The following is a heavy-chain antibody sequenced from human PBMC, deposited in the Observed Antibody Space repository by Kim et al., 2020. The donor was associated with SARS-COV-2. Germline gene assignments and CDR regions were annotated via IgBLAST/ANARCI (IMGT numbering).Heavy chain of an antibody. Sequence: SETLSLTCTVSGGSISSYYWSWIRQPPGKGLEWIGYIYYSGSTNYNPSLKSRVTISVDTSKNQFSLKLSSVTAADTAVYYCARARGSYYYYYGMDVWGQGTTVTVSS. CDR3: ARARGSYYYYYGMDV. J-gene: IGHJ6*02. CDR1: GGSISSYY. V-gene: IGHV4-59*13. D-gene: IGHD1-26*01. CDR2: IYYSGST.